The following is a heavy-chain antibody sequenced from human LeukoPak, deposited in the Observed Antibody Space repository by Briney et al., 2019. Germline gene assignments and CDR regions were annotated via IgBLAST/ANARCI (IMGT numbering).Heavy chain of an antibody. CDR1: GGSISSSRYY. D-gene: IGHD2-15*01. Sequence: SETLSLTCTVSGGSISSSRYYWGWIRQPPGKGLEWIGSIYYSGSTYYNPSLKSRVTISVDTSKNQFSLKLSSVTAADTAVYYCARPVRSGGSPGWFDPWGQGTLVTVSS. J-gene: IGHJ5*02. CDR3: ARPVRSGGSPGWFDP. CDR2: IYYSGST. V-gene: IGHV4-39*01.